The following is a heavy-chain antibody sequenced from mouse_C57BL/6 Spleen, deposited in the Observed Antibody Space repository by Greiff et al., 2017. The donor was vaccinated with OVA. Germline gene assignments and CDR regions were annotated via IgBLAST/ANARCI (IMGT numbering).Heavy chain of an antibody. J-gene: IGHJ1*03. CDR3: ARLIAGSYWYFDV. D-gene: IGHD1-1*01. V-gene: IGHV5-6*01. CDR2: ISSGGSYT. Sequence: DVQRVESGGDLVKPGGSLKLSCAASGFTFSSYGMSWVRQTPDKRLEWVATISSGGSYTYYPDSVKGRFTISRDNAKNTLYLQMSSLKSEDTAMYYCARLIAGSYWYFDVWGTGTTVTVSS. CDR1: GFTFSSYG.